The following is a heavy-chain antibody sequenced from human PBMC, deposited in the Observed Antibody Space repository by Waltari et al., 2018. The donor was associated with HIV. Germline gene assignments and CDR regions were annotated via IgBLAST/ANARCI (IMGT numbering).Heavy chain of an antibody. CDR2: ITGDGGST. V-gene: IGHV3-64*01. Sequence: EVQLVESGGGLVQPGGSLRLSCAAAGLPFSSFSMHWVRQAPGKGLQYVSAITGDGGSTFYANSVKGRFTISRDNSKNTLYLQMGSLRADDMAVYYCTRNWNHDAFDIWGRGTMVTVSS. J-gene: IGHJ3*02. CDR1: GLPFSSFS. CDR3: TRNWNHDAFDI. D-gene: IGHD1-1*01.